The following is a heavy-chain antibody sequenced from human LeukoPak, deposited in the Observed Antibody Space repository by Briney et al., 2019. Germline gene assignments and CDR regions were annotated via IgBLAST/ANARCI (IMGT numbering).Heavy chain of an antibody. V-gene: IGHV3-21*01. D-gene: IGHD1-26*01. CDR2: ISSNNRYI. CDR3: ARGAPGYSGSYSFGGY. CDR1: GFTFSTYS. J-gene: IGHJ4*02. Sequence: GGSLRLSCAASGFTFSTYSMNWVRQAPGKGLEWVSSISSNNRYIYYADSVKGRFTISRDNAKNSLYLQMNSLRAEDTAVYYCARGAPGYSGSYSFGGYWGQGTLVTVSS.